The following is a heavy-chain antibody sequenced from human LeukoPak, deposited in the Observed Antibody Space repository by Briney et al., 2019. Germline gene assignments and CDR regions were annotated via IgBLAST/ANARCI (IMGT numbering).Heavy chain of an antibody. J-gene: IGHJ4*02. D-gene: IGHD5-18*01. CDR3: ARDLSGVTGYTYGRGIDY. CDR2: IKKDGSEK. CDR1: GFSFTTYW. V-gene: IGHV3-7*01. Sequence: PGGSLRLSCAASGFSFTTYWMGWVRQAPGKGLEWVANIKKDGSEKYYVDAVKGRFTISRDNAKTSLYLQMNSLRAEDTAVYYCARDLSGVTGYTYGRGIDYWGQGTLVTVSS.